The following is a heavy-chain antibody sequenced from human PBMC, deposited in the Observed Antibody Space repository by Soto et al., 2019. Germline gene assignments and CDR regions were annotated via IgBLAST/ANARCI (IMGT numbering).Heavy chain of an antibody. J-gene: IGHJ3*02. CDR2: IIPILGIA. V-gene: IGHV1-69*02. Sequence: QVQLVQSGAEVKKPGSSVKVSCKASGGTFSSYTISWVRQAPGQGLEWMGRIIPILGIANYAQNFRGRVAITADKSTSTAYMELSSLRSEDTAVYFCAAGGHGAFDIWGQGTRVTVSS. CDR3: AAGGHGAFDI. CDR1: GGTFSSYT. D-gene: IGHD1-26*01.